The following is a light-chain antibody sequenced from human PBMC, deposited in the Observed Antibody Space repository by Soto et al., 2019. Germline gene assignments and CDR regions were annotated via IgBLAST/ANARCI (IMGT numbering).Light chain of an antibody. CDR1: SSDIGGYNY. CDR3: SSYRSTLV. J-gene: IGLJ3*02. Sequence: QSVLTQPASVSGSPGQSITISCTGTSSDIGGYNYVSWYQQHPGKAPKLMIYEVSNRPSGVSNRFSGSKSGNTASLTISGLQDEDESDYYCSSYRSTLVFGGGTKVTV. V-gene: IGLV2-14*01. CDR2: EVS.